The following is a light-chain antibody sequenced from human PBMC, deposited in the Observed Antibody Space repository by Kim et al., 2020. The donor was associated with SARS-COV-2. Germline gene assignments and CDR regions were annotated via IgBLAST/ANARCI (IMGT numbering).Light chain of an antibody. J-gene: IGLJ3*02. V-gene: IGLV6-57*04. Sequence: NFMLTQPHSVSGSPEKTVTISCTRSGGSIASNYVQWYQQRPGSAPTTVIYEDYQGPSGVPDRFSGSIDSSSNSASLTISGLRTEDEADYYCQSYDSSSWVFGGGTQLTVL. CDR2: EDY. CDR1: GGSIASNY. CDR3: QSYDSSSWV.